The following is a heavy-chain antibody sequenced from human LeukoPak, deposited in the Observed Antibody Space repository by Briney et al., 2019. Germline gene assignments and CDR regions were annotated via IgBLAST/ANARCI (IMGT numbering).Heavy chain of an antibody. Sequence: SETLSLTCTVSGGSVSSGSYYWSWIRQPPGKGLEWIGYIYYSGSTNYNPSLKSQVTISVDTSKNQFSLKLSSVTAADTAVYYCARAGDSSGYYFTYWGQGTLVTVSS. J-gene: IGHJ4*02. CDR3: ARAGDSSGYYFTY. CDR2: IYYSGST. D-gene: IGHD3-22*01. V-gene: IGHV4-61*01. CDR1: GGSVSSGSYY.